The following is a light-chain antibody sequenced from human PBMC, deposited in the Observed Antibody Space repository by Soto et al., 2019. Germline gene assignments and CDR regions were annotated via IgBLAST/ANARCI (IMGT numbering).Light chain of an antibody. CDR2: DAS. V-gene: IGKV3-11*01. CDR3: QQRSNWPRT. J-gene: IGKJ3*01. CDR1: QSVSSY. Sequence: EIVLTQSPATLSLSPGERATLSCRASQSVSSYLAWYQQKPGQAPRLLIYDASNRATGIPARFSGSGSGTDFTLTISRLEAEDFAVYYCQQRSNWPRTFGTGTKVDIK.